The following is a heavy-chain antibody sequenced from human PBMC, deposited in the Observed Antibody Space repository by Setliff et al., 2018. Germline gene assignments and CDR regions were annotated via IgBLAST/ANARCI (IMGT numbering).Heavy chain of an antibody. CDR2: ISGSGGTT. J-gene: IGHJ4*02. V-gene: IGHV3-23*01. CDR1: GFTFSSYA. D-gene: IGHD6-19*01. Sequence: GGSLRLSCAASGFTFSSYAMNWVRQAPGKGLEWVSAISGSGGTTYYADSVKGRFTISRDNSKNTLYLQMNNLRAEDTAVYYCAKELAVAGSCIDYWGQGTLVTVSS. CDR3: AKELAVAGSCIDY.